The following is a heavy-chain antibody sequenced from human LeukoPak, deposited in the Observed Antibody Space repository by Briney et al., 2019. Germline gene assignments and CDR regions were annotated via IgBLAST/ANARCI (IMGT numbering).Heavy chain of an antibody. CDR3: ARESHYSNYYYYYMDV. J-gene: IGHJ6*03. Sequence: PSETLSLICTVSGGSMSSYYWSWIGQPPGKGVEYIGYIYYSGSTNYNPSLKSRVTISVDTSKNQFSLKLSSVTAADTAVYYCARESHYSNYYYYYMDVWGKGTTVTVSS. V-gene: IGHV4-59*01. CDR2: IYYSGST. CDR1: GGSMSSYY. D-gene: IGHD4-11*01.